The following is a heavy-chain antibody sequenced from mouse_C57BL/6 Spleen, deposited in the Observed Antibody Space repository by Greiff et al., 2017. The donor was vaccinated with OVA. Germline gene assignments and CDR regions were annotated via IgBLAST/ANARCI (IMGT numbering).Heavy chain of an antibody. V-gene: IGHV1-69*01. J-gene: IGHJ2*01. Sequence: QVQLQQPGAELVMPGASVKLSCKASGYTFTSYWMHWVKQRPGQGLEWIGEIDPSASYTNYNQKFKGKSTLTVDKSSSTAYMQLSSLTSEDSAVYYCARGGDSNYFDYWGQGTTLTVSS. CDR2: IDPSASYT. CDR3: ARGGDSNYFDY. CDR1: GYTFTSYW.